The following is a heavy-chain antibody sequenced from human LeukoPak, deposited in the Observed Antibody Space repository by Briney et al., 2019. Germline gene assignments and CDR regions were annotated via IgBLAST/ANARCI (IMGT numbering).Heavy chain of an antibody. Sequence: ASVKVSCKASGYTFTGYYMHWVRQAPGQGLEWMGWINPNSGGTNYAQKFQGRVTMTRDTSISTAYMELSRLRSDDTAVYYCARGTGEGYTYGRYYFDYWGQGTLVTVSS. CDR3: ARGTGEGYTYGRYYFDY. D-gene: IGHD5-18*01. V-gene: IGHV1-2*02. CDR2: INPNSGGT. CDR1: GYTFTGYY. J-gene: IGHJ4*02.